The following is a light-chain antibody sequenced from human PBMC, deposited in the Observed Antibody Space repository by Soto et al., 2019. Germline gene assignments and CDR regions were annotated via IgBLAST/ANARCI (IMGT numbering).Light chain of an antibody. CDR1: QSVSSL. CDR3: QQYNTWPYT. V-gene: IGKV3-15*01. Sequence: IVLTQSPATLSVSPGERVTLSCRASQSVSSLLAWYQQKPRQAPRLLVYDTSTRATSIPARFSGSGSGTDFTLTISSLQSEDFAIYYCQQYNTWPYTFGQGTKLEIK. J-gene: IGKJ2*01. CDR2: DTS.